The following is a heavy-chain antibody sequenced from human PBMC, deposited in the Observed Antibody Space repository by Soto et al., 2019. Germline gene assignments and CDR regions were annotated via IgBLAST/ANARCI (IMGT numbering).Heavy chain of an antibody. CDR3: SKVGGLSYYDRSGYYYYCEC. J-gene: IGHJ4*02. Sequence: LRLSCAASGFTFSSYAMSWVRQAPGKGLEWVSAISGSGGSTYYADSVKGRFTISRDNSKTTLYLQMNSLRAEDTAVYYCSKVGGLSYYDRSGYYYYCECMGQ. D-gene: IGHD3-22*01. CDR2: ISGSGGST. CDR1: GFTFSSYA. V-gene: IGHV3-23*01.